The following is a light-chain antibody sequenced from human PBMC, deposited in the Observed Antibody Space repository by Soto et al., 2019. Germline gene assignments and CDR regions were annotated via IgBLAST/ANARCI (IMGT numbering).Light chain of an antibody. CDR1: SSDVGGYNY. J-gene: IGLJ2*01. V-gene: IGLV2-8*01. CDR3: SSYAGINNLV. Sequence: QSALTQPASASGSPGQSVTISCTGTSSDVGGYNYVSWYQLHPGKAPKLMIYEVSKRPSGVPDRFLGSKSGNTASLTVSGLQAEDEADYYRSSYAGINNLVFGGGTKLTVL. CDR2: EVS.